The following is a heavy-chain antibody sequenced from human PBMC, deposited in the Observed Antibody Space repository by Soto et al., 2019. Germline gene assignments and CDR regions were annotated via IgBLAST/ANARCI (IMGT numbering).Heavy chain of an antibody. J-gene: IGHJ4*02. V-gene: IGHV1-2*02. CDR3: ARVEQLWLRSFPPGY. D-gene: IGHD5-18*01. Sequence: ASVKVSCKASGYTFTGYYMHCVRQAPGQGLEWMGWINPNSGGTNYAQKFQGRVTMTRDTSISTAYMELSRLRSDDTAVYYCARVEQLWLRSFPPGYWGQGTLVTVSS. CDR1: GYTFTGYY. CDR2: INPNSGGT.